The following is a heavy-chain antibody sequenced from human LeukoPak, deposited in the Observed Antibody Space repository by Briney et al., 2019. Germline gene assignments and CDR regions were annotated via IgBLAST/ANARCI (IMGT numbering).Heavy chain of an antibody. D-gene: IGHD3-3*01. CDR3: AGVSYDFWSGYYPTKYYYYMDV. V-gene: IGHV3-7*04. J-gene: IGHJ6*03. CDR2: IKQDGSEK. Sequence: GGSLRLSCAASGFTFSSYWMSWVRQAPGKGLEWVANIKQDGSEKYYVDSVKGRFTISRDNAKNSLYLQMNSLRAEDTAVYYCAGVSYDFWSGYYPTKYYYYMDVWGKGTTVTVSS. CDR1: GFTFSSYW.